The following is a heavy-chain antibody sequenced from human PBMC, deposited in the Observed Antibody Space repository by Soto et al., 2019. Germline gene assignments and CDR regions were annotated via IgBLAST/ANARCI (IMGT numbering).Heavy chain of an antibody. V-gene: IGHV1-18*04. Sequence: ASVKVSCKASGYTFTSYGISWVRQAPGQGLEWMGWISAYNGNTNYAQMLQGRVTMTTDTSTSTAYMELRSLRSDDTAVYYCARDVVVPAAIYYGMDVWGQGTTVTVSS. J-gene: IGHJ6*02. D-gene: IGHD2-2*01. CDR2: ISAYNGNT. CDR1: GYTFTSYG. CDR3: ARDVVVPAAIYYGMDV.